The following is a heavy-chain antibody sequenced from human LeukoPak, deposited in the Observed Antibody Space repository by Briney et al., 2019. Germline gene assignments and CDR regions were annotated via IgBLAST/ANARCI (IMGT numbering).Heavy chain of an antibody. J-gene: IGHJ3*02. CDR1: GYTFTSYG. Sequence: ASVKVSCKASGYTFTSYGISWVRQAPGQGLGWMGWISAYNGNTNYAQKLQGRVTMTTDTSTSTAYMELRSLRSDDTAVYYCASTSPDILTGYISDAFDIWDQGTTVTVSS. CDR3: ASTSPDILTGYISDAFDI. V-gene: IGHV1-18*01. CDR2: ISAYNGNT. D-gene: IGHD3-9*01.